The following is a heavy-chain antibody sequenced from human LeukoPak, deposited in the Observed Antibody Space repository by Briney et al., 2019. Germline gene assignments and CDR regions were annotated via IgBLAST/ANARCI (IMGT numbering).Heavy chain of an antibody. Sequence: GGSLRLSGAASGFTFSTYSMNWVRQAPGKGLEWVSSISSSSGYIYYADSVKGRFTISRDNAKNSLYLQMNSLRAEDTAVYYCARGNSVAGTDISYWGQGTLVTVSS. J-gene: IGHJ4*02. CDR2: ISSSSGYI. D-gene: IGHD6-19*01. V-gene: IGHV3-21*01. CDR3: ARGNSVAGTDISY. CDR1: GFTFSTYS.